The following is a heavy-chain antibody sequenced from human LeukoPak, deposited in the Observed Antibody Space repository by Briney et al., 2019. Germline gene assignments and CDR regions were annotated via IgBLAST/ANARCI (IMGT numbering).Heavy chain of an antibody. CDR3: ARGGRYYGSGSSYYYYGMDV. Sequence: ASVKVSCKASVYTFTGYYMHWVRQAPGQGLEWMGWINPNSGGTNYAQKFQGRVTMTRDTSISTAYMELSRLRSDDTAVYYCARGGRYYGSGSSYYYYGMDVWGQGTTVTVSS. CDR2: INPNSGGT. V-gene: IGHV1-2*02. J-gene: IGHJ6*02. D-gene: IGHD3-10*01. CDR1: VYTFTGYY.